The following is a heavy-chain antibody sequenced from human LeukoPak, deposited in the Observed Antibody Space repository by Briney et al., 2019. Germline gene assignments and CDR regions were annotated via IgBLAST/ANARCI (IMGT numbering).Heavy chain of an antibody. CDR2: ISSSSSYI. V-gene: IGHV3-21*01. J-gene: IGHJ4*02. CDR1: GFTFSTYS. CDR3: ARGSSSWYYFDY. D-gene: IGHD6-13*01. Sequence: GSLRLSCAASGFTFSTYSMNWVRQAPGKGLEWVSFISSSSSYIYYADSLKGRFTISRDNAKNSLYLQMNSLRAEDTAVYYCARGSSSWYYFDYWGQGTLVTVSS.